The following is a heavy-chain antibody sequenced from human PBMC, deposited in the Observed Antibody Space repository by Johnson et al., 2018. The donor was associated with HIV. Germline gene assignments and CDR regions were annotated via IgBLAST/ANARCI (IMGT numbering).Heavy chain of an antibody. CDR2: ISYDGSNK. Sequence: QVQLVESGGGLVQPGGSLRLSCAASGFTFSSYGMHWVRQAPGKGLEWVAVISYDGSNKYYADSVTGRFTISRDNSKNTLYLQMNSLRAEDTAVYYCAKAEGATSAFDIWGQGTMVTVSS. CDR1: GFTFSSYG. CDR3: AKAEGATSAFDI. V-gene: IGHV3-30*18. D-gene: IGHD1-26*01. J-gene: IGHJ3*02.